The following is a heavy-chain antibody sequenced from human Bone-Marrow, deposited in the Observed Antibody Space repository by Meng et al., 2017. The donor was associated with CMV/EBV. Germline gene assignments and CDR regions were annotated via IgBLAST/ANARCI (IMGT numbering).Heavy chain of an antibody. V-gene: IGHV3-30-3*01. Sequence: GGSLRLSCAASGFTFSSYAMHWVRQAPGKGLEWVAVISYDGSNKYYADSVKGRFTISRDNSKNTLYPQMNSLRAEDTAVYYCARSTSVDYWGQGTLVTVSS. CDR3: ARSTSVDY. CDR2: ISYDGSNK. CDR1: GFTFSSYA. J-gene: IGHJ4*02. D-gene: IGHD2-2*01.